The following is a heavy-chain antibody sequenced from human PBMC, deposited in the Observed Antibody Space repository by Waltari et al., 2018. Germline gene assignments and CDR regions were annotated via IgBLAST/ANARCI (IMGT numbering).Heavy chain of an antibody. CDR3: AREHSSGWYPPDAFDI. CDR1: GGSISRYY. CDR2: IYYSGST. Sequence: QVQLQESGPGLVKPSETLSLTCTVSGGSISRYYWSWIRQPPGKGLEWIGYIYYSGSTNYNPSLKSRVTISVDTSKNQFSLKLSSVTAADTAVYYCAREHSSGWYPPDAFDIWGQGTMVTVSS. V-gene: IGHV4-59*01. D-gene: IGHD6-19*01. J-gene: IGHJ3*02.